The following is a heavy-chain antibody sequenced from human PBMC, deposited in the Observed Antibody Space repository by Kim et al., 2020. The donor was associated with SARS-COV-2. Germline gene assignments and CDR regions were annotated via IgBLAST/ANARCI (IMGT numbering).Heavy chain of an antibody. Sequence: SQTLSLTCAISGDRVSSNSAAWHWIRQSPSRGLEWLGRTYYRSKWYKDYALSVKSRITIIPDTSKNQFSLHLNSVTPDDTAVYYCARGGWEFDYWGQGTLVTVSS. D-gene: IGHD6-19*01. CDR2: TYYRSKWYK. J-gene: IGHJ4*02. CDR1: GDRVSSNSAA. V-gene: IGHV6-1*01. CDR3: ARGGWEFDY.